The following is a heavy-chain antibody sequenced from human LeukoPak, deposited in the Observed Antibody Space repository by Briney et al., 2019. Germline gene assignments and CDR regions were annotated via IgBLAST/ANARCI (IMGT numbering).Heavy chain of an antibody. CDR1: GGSIESYY. CDR2: IYTSGST. V-gene: IGHV4-4*07. D-gene: IGHD6-6*01. J-gene: IGHJ6*03. Sequence: SETLSLTCSVSGGSIESYYWSWIRQPAGKGLEWIGRIYTSGSTNYNPSLKSRVTMSVDTSKNQFSLKLSSVTAADTAVYYCASQTPLYSSSPKGYYYYMDVWGKGTTVTVSS. CDR3: ASQTPLYSSSPKGYYYYMDV.